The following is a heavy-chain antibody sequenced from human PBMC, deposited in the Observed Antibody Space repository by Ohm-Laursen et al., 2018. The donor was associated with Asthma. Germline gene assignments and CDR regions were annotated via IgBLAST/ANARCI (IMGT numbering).Heavy chain of an antibody. Sequence: PGTLSLTCTVSGGSISSSSYYWGWIRQPPGKGLEWIGSIYYSGSTYYNPSLKSRVTISVDTSKNQFSLKLSSVTAADTAVYYCARQEAGGAFDIWGQGTMVTVSS. J-gene: IGHJ3*02. CDR2: IYYSGST. CDR1: GGSISSSSYY. D-gene: IGHD6-13*01. V-gene: IGHV4-39*01. CDR3: ARQEAGGAFDI.